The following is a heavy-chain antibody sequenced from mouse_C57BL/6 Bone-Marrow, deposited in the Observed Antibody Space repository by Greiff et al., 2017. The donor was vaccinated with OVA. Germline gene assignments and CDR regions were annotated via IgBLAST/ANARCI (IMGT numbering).Heavy chain of an antibody. D-gene: IGHD1-1*01. CDR1: GYTFTSYW. CDR3: ARSCYYGSRGGFDY. Sequence: VKLQQPGAELVKPGASVKLSCKASGYTFTSYWMHWVKQRPGQGLEWIGMIHPNSGSTNYNEKFKSKATLTVDKSSSTAYMQLSSLTSEDSAVYYCARSCYYGSRGGFDYWGQGTTLTVSS. V-gene: IGHV1-64*01. J-gene: IGHJ2*01. CDR2: IHPNSGST.